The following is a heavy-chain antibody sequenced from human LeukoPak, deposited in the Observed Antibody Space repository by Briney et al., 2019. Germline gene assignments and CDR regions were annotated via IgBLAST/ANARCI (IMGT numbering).Heavy chain of an antibody. CDR2: IYTSGST. CDR1: GGSISSGSYY. D-gene: IGHD2-2*02. V-gene: IGHV4-61*02. Sequence: SQTLSLTCTVSGGSISSGSYYWSWIRQPAGKGLEWIGRIYTSGSTNYNPSLKSRVTISVDTSKNQFSLKLSSVTAADTAVYYCARHQKGYCSSTSCYTGDYWGQGTLVTVSS. J-gene: IGHJ4*02. CDR3: ARHQKGYCSSTSCYTGDY.